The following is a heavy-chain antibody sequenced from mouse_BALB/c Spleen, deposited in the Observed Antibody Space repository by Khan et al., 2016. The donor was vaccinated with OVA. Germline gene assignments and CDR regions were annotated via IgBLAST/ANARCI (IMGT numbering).Heavy chain of an antibody. CDR1: GYSITSEYA. Sequence: EVQLVESGPGLVKPSQSLSLTCTVTGYSITSEYAWNWIRQFPGNKLEWMGYINYSGNTRFNPSLKSRTSITRDTSKNQFFLQLSSVTTEDTATYYCARKDYYDYDPFPYWGQGTLVTGSA. V-gene: IGHV3-2*02. CDR3: ARKDYYDYDPFPY. CDR2: INYSGNT. D-gene: IGHD2-4*01. J-gene: IGHJ3*01.